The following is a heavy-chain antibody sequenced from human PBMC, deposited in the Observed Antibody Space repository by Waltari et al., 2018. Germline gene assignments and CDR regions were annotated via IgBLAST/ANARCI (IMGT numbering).Heavy chain of an antibody. J-gene: IGHJ4*02. CDR3: ARGFIAARSDFDY. V-gene: IGHV1-8*03. CDR1: GNTFTSYD. Sequence: QVQLVQSGAEAKKPGDSVKVSCQASGNTFTSYDINWVRQATGQGLGWMGWMNPNSGNTGDTQKFQGRVTITRNTTISTAYMELSSLRSEDTAVYYCARGFIAARSDFDYWGQGTLVTVSS. D-gene: IGHD6-6*01. CDR2: MNPNSGNT.